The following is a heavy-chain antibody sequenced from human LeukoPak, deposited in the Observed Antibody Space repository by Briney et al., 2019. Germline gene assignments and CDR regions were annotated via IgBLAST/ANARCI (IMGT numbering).Heavy chain of an antibody. V-gene: IGHV1-69*04. CDR3: ARRAYYYDSSGYYLSGAFDI. D-gene: IGHD3-22*01. CDR1: GGTFSSYA. Sequence: SVKVSCKASGGTFSSYAISWVRQDPGHGLKWMGRIIPILGIANDAQKFQGRVTITADKSTSTAYMELSSLRSEDTAVYYCARRAYYYDSSGYYLSGAFDIWGQGTMVTVSS. CDR2: IIPILGIA. J-gene: IGHJ3*02.